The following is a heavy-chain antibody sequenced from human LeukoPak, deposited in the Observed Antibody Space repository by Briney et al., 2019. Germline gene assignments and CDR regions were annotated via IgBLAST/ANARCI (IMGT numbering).Heavy chain of an antibody. CDR3: ARLRAAGGTDAFDI. V-gene: IGHV3-53*01. D-gene: IGHD6-13*01. Sequence: GGSLRLSCAASGFTVISNYMSWVRQAPGKGLEWVSVIYSGGSTYYADSVKGRSTISRDNSKNTLYLQMNSLRAEDTAVYYCARLRAAGGTDAFDIWGQGTMVTVSS. CDR1: GFTVISNY. CDR2: IYSGGST. J-gene: IGHJ3*02.